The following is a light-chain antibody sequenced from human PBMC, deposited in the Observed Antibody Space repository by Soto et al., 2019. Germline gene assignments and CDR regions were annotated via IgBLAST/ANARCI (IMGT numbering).Light chain of an antibody. CDR1: SSDIGGHNH. CDR3: SSYTSTSIWV. V-gene: IGLV2-14*03. CDR2: DVT. J-gene: IGLJ3*02. Sequence: QSVLTQPASVSGSPGQSITISCTGTSSDIGGHNHVSWYQQHPGKTPKLMIYDVTKRPSGVSNRFSGSKSGNTASLTISGLQAEDEAYYYCSSYTSTSIWVFGGGTKLTVL.